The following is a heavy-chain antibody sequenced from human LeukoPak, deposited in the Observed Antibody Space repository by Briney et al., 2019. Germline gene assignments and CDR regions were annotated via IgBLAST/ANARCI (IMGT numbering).Heavy chain of an antibody. J-gene: IGHJ6*03. CDR1: GFTFSSYG. Sequence: GGSLRLSCAASGFTFSSYGMHWVRQGPGKGLEWVAVISYDESNKYYADSVTGRFTISRDNSKNSLYLQMNSLRAEDTAVYYCARDGTNDVLLWFGELSAPYYYYMDVWGKGTTVTVSS. V-gene: IGHV3-30*03. D-gene: IGHD3-10*01. CDR3: ARDGTNDVLLWFGELSAPYYYYMDV. CDR2: ISYDESNK.